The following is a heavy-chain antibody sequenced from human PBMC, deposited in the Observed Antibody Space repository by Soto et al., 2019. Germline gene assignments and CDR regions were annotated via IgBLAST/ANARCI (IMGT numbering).Heavy chain of an antibody. V-gene: IGHV1-69*13. CDR1: GGTFSSYA. CDR2: IIPIFGTA. J-gene: IGHJ5*02. Sequence: GASVKVSCKASGGTFSSYAISWVRQAPGQGLEWMGGIIPIFGTANYAQKFQGRVTITADESTSTAYMELSSLRSEDTAVYYCARYDYVWGSYRTKPLNWFDTWGQGTLVTVSS. D-gene: IGHD3-16*02. CDR3: ARYDYVWGSYRTKPLNWFDT.